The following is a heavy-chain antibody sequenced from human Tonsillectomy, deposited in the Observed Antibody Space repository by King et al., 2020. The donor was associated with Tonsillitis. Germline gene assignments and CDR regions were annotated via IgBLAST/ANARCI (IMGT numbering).Heavy chain of an antibody. Sequence: VQLVESGGGLVQPGGSLRLSCAASGFTFSSYWMSWVRQAPGKGLEWVANIKQDGSEKYYVDSVKGRFTISRDNAKNSLYLQMNSLRAEDTAVYYCAGEGAPAAGPAVGYWGLGTLVTVSS. CDR3: AGEGAPAAGPAVGY. CDR1: GFTFSSYW. D-gene: IGHD6-13*01. V-gene: IGHV3-7*03. CDR2: IKQDGSEK. J-gene: IGHJ4*02.